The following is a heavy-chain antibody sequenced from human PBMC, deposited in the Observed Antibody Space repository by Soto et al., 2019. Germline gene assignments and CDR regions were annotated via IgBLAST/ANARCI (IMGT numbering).Heavy chain of an antibody. V-gene: IGHV3-64*01. CDR3: VSRVSGNYDY. D-gene: IGHD1-7*01. Sequence: ESGGGMVQPGGSLRLSCVASGFTFSSYDMHWVRQAPGKGLEYVSSISSNGGTTYYGNSVKGRFTISRDNSKNTLYLQMGSLRAEDMAVYYCVSRVSGNYDYWGQGTLVTVSS. CDR1: GFTFSSYD. J-gene: IGHJ4*02. CDR2: ISSNGGTT.